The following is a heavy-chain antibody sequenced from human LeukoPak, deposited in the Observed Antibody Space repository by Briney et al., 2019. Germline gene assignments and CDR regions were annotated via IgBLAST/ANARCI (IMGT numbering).Heavy chain of an antibody. D-gene: IGHD3-3*01. Sequence: PSETLSLTCTVSGGSVTGYYWNRIGHPPGKGLDWIGYVYYTGTTKYNPSLKSRVTISVDTSKNLFSLKVSSVTDVDTAVYYCARGWSLDYWGQGTLVTVPS. CDR3: ARGWSLDY. CDR1: GGSVTGYY. CDR2: VYYTGTT. V-gene: IGHV4-59*08. J-gene: IGHJ4*02.